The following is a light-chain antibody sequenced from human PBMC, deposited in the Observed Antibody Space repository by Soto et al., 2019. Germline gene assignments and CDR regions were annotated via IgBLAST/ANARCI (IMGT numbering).Light chain of an antibody. CDR2: GAS. J-gene: IGKJ5*01. V-gene: IGKV3-20*01. Sequence: EIVLTQSPGTLSLSPGERATLSCRASQSVSSSYLAWYQQKPGQTPGLLVYGASSRATGIPDRFSGSGSGTDFTLTISRLEPEDFAVYYCQQHGTSPITFGQGTRLEIK. CDR3: QQHGTSPIT. CDR1: QSVSSSY.